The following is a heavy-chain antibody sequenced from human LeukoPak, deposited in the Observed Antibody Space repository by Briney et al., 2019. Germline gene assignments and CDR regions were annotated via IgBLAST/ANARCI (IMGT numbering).Heavy chain of an antibody. V-gene: IGHV3-7*01. CDR2: IKQDGSEK. Sequence: GGSLRLSCAASGFTFSSYWMSWVRQAPGKGLEWVANIKQDGSEKYYVDSVKGRFTISRDNAKNSLYLQMNSLRAEDTAVYYCARDISQQLGPGFDYWGQGTLVTVSS. CDR1: GFTFSSYW. J-gene: IGHJ4*02. D-gene: IGHD6-13*01. CDR3: ARDISQQLGPGFDY.